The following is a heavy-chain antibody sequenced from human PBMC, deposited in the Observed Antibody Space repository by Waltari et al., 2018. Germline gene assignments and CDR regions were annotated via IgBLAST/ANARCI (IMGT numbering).Heavy chain of an antibody. Sequence: QVQLQESGPGLVKPSETLSLTCAVSGYSISSGYYWGWIRQPPGKGLEWIGSIYHSGSTYYNPDLKSRVTISVDTSKNQLSLKLSSVTAADTAVYYCASSRDGYKLDYWGQGTLVTVSS. CDR1: GYSISSGYY. CDR2: IYHSGST. D-gene: IGHD5-12*01. J-gene: IGHJ4*02. V-gene: IGHV4-38-2*01. CDR3: ASSRDGYKLDY.